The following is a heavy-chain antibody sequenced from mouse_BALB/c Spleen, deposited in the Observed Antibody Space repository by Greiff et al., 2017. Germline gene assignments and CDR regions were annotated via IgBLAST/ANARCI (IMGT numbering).Heavy chain of an antibody. J-gene: IGHJ4*01. CDR3: VREGDAMDY. CDR2: IRSKSNNYAT. Sequence: EVQLVESGGGLVQPKGSLKLSCAASGFTFNTYAMHWVCQAPGKGLEWVARIRSKSNNYATYYADSVKDRFTISRDDSQSMLYLQMNNLKTEDTAMYYCVREGDAMDYWGQETSVTVSS. V-gene: IGHV10-3*03. CDR1: GFTFNTYA.